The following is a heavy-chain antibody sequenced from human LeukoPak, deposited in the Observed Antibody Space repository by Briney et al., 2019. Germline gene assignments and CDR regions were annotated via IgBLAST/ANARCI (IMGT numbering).Heavy chain of an antibody. CDR3: AKDKPLAAAGHDWFDP. CDR1: GFTFSSYG. D-gene: IGHD6-13*01. CDR2: IWYDGSNK. V-gene: IGHV3-33*06. J-gene: IGHJ5*02. Sequence: GGSLRLSCAASGFTFSSYGMHWVRQAPGKGLEWVAVIWYDGSNKYYADSVKGRSTISRDNSKNTLYLQMNSLRAEDTAVYYCAKDKPLAAAGHDWFDPWGQGTLVTVSS.